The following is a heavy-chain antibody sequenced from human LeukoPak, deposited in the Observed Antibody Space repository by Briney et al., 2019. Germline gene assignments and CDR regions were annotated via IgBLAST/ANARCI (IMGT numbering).Heavy chain of an antibody. CDR1: GFTFSSYY. CDR2: IYNGDSST. CDR3: VKGGAWQRNAMDV. J-gene: IGHJ6*02. V-gene: IGHV3-74*01. Sequence: GGSLRLFCAASGFTFSSYYMLCVRQAPGKGLVCVSRIYNGDSSTTYAESVKGRFTISSDNGRNTLYLQMSSLRDDDTAVYYCVKGGAWQRNAMDVWGQGTTVTVSS. D-gene: IGHD4-17*01.